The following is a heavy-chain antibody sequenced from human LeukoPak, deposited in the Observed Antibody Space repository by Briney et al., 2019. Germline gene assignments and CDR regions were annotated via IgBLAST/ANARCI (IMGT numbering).Heavy chain of an antibody. J-gene: IGHJ4*02. Sequence: SETLSLTCTVCGGYISSSSYYWGWIRQPPGKGLEGIGSIYYSGSTYYNPSLKSRVTISVDTSKNQFSLKLSSVTAADTAVYYCVRGSTLRHYQYWGQGTLVTVSS. CDR1: GGYISSSSYY. V-gene: IGHV4-39*01. CDR3: VRGSTLRHYQY. CDR2: IYYSGST. D-gene: IGHD3-16*01.